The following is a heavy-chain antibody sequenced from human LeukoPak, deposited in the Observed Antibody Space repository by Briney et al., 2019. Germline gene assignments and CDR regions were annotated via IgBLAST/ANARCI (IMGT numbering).Heavy chain of an antibody. Sequence: PSETLSLTCTVSGGSISSSSYYWGWIRQPPGKGLEWIGSIYYSGSTYYNPSLKSRVTISVDTSNNQFSLKLSSVTAADTAVYYCARTVAVAGRRDFDYWGQGTLVTVSS. CDR3: ARTVAVAGRRDFDY. V-gene: IGHV4-39*01. D-gene: IGHD6-19*01. J-gene: IGHJ4*02. CDR2: IYYSGST. CDR1: GGSISSSSYY.